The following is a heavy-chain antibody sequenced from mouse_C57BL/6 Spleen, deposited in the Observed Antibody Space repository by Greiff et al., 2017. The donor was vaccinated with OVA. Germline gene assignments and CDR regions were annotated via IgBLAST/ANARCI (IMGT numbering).Heavy chain of an antibody. Sequence: QVQLEQPGAELVKPGASVKMSCKASGYTFTSYWITWVKQRPGQGLEWIGDIYPGSGSTTYNEKFKSKATLTVDTSSSTAYMQLSSLTSEDSAVYYCGGGYYAMDYWGQGTSVTVSS. J-gene: IGHJ4*01. V-gene: IGHV1-55*01. CDR1: GYTFTSYW. CDR3: GGGYYAMDY. CDR2: IYPGSGST.